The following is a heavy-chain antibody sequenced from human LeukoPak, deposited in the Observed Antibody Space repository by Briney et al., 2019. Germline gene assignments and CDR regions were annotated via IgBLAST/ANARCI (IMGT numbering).Heavy chain of an antibody. CDR3: ARRSIGSGYYTFDY. D-gene: IGHD3-22*01. CDR1: GYTFTSYG. V-gene: IGHV1-18*01. J-gene: IGHJ4*02. CDR2: ISAYNGNT. Sequence: GASVEVSCKASGYTFTSYGISWVRQAPGQGLEWMGWISAYNGNTNYAQKLQGRVTMTTDTSTSTAYMELRSLRSDDTAVYYCARRSIGSGYYTFDYWGQGTLVTVSS.